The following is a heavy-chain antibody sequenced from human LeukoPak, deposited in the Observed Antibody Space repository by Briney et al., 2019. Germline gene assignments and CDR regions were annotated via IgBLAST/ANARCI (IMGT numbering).Heavy chain of an antibody. CDR2: IYYSGSA. J-gene: IGHJ4*02. CDR3: AAGSGSYSVDY. CDR1: GGSISSSSYY. V-gene: IGHV4-39*07. Sequence: PSETLSLTCTVSGGSISSSSYYCGWIRQPPGKGLEWIGSIYYSGSAYYNPSLKSRVTISVDTSKNQFSLKLSSVTAADTAVYYCAAGSGSYSVDYWGQGTLVTVSS. D-gene: IGHD3-10*01.